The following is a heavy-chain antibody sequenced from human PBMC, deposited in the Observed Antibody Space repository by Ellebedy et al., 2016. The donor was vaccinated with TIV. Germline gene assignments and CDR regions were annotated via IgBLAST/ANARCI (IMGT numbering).Heavy chain of an antibody. CDR2: IDYSGST. Sequence: SETLSLTXTVSGGSISSTDYFWSWIRQSPGKGLEWIGYIDYSGSTNYNPSLKSRVTISVDTSKNLFSLKMRSMTGADTAVYYCARTRGGIVRGIDYWGQGILVTVSS. D-gene: IGHD3-10*01. CDR1: GGSISSTDYF. CDR3: ARTRGGIVRGIDY. J-gene: IGHJ4*02. V-gene: IGHV4-61*08.